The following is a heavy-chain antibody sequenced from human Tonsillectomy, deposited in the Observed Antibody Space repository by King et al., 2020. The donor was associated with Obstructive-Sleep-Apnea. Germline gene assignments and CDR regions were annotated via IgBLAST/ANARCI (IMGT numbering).Heavy chain of an antibody. J-gene: IGHJ3*02. Sequence: VQLVQSGAEVKKPGASVKVSCKASGYTFTGYYIHWVRQAPGQGLEWMGWIDPNSGGTDYAQKFQGRVTLTRDASISTAYMELSRLRSDDTAVYYCARVRLFCSITSCYVRDAFDIWGQGTMVTVSS. CDR3: ARVRLFCSITSCYVRDAFDI. D-gene: IGHD2-2*01. V-gene: IGHV1-2*02. CDR2: IDPNSGGT. CDR1: GYTFTGYY.